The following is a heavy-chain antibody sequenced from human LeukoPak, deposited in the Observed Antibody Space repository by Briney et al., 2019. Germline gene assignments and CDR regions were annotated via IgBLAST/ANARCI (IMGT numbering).Heavy chain of an antibody. CDR3: ARSSSWYSGLMDV. J-gene: IGHJ6*02. Sequence: SETLSLTCSVFAGSISSSSYYWGWIRQPPGKGLEWIGRIYTSGSTNYNPSLKSRVTMSVDTSKNQFSLKLSSVTAADTAVYYCARSSSWYSGLMDVWGQGTTVTVSS. CDR2: IYTSGST. D-gene: IGHD6-13*01. CDR1: AGSISSSSYY. V-gene: IGHV4-39*07.